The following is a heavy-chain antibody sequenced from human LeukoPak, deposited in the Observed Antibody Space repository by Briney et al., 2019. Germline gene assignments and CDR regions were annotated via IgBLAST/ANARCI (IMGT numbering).Heavy chain of an antibody. Sequence: RTSETLSLTCTVSGGSITTFYWSRVRQPPGKGLEYIGHIDYSGRAKYNPSLKSRVTISVDTSKNQFSLKLSSVTAADTAMYYCARWRYLDVWGQGTTVTVSS. CDR1: GGSITTFY. CDR3: ARWRYLDV. D-gene: IGHD3-9*01. CDR2: IDYSGRA. J-gene: IGHJ6*02. V-gene: IGHV4-59*01.